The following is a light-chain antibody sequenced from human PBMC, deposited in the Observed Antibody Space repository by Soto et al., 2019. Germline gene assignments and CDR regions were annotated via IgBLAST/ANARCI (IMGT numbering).Light chain of an antibody. CDR3: QQYSCYPLT. CDR2: DAS. V-gene: IGKV1-5*01. J-gene: IGKJ1*01. CDR1: QSISGW. Sequence: DIQMNPAPSTPSAFVGDRVHLTRRAGQSISGWLAWYQQKPGKAPKVLIYDASSWESGVPSRFSGSGSGTEFILTISSLQPDDFAAYYCQQYSCYPLTFGQGTKVDIK.